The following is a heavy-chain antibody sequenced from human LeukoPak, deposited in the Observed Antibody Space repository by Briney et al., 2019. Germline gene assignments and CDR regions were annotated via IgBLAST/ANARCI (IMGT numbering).Heavy chain of an antibody. V-gene: IGHV4-30-2*01. CDR2: IYHSGST. J-gene: IGHJ6*02. Sequence: SETLSLTCAVSGGSISSGGYSWSWIRQPPGKGLEWIVYIYHSGSTYYNPSLKSRVTISVDTSKNQFSLKLSSVTAADTAVYYCARDRPRSTLYYYYGMDVWGPGTTVTVSS. CDR1: GGSISSGGYS. CDR3: ARDRPRSTLYYYYGMDV. D-gene: IGHD1-14*01.